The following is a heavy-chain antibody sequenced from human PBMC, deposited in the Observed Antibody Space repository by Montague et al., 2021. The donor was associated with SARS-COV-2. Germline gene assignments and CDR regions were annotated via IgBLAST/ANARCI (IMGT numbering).Heavy chain of an antibody. CDR3: ARDTRITMLVVVNRYGMDV. Sequence: SETLSLTCTLSGGAISSSSYYWGWIRQPPGKGLEWIGSIYYSGSTYYNPSLKSRVTISVDTSKNQFSLKPSSVTAADTAVYYCARDTRITMLVVVNRYGMDVWGQGTTVTVSS. CDR1: GGAISSSSYY. V-gene: IGHV4-39*07. D-gene: IGHD3-22*01. J-gene: IGHJ6*02. CDR2: IYYSGST.